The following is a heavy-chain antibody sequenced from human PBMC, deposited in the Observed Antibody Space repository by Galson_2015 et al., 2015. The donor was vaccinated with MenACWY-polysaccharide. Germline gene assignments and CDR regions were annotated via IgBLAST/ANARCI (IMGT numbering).Heavy chain of an antibody. Sequence: TLSLTCTVSGGSISSYYWSWIRQPPGKGLEWIGYIYYSGSTNYNPSLKSRVTISVDTSKNQFSLKLSSVTAADTAVYYCARAGVGATFRVAFDIWGQGTMVTVSS. CDR3: ARAGVGATFRVAFDI. CDR2: IYYSGST. J-gene: IGHJ3*02. V-gene: IGHV4-59*01. CDR1: GGSISSYY. D-gene: IGHD1-26*01.